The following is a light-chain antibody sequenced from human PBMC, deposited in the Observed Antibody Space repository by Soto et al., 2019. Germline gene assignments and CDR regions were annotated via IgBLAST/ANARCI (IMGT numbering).Light chain of an antibody. CDR1: QSVSNY. CDR2: DAS. Sequence: EIVLTQSPATLSLSPGERATLSCRASQSVSNYLAWYQQKPDQAPRLLIYDASNRATGIPARFSGSGSGTDFTLTISSLEPEDFAVYYCQQRSNWPPSTFGQGTRLEIK. V-gene: IGKV3-11*01. CDR3: QQRSNWPPST. J-gene: IGKJ5*01.